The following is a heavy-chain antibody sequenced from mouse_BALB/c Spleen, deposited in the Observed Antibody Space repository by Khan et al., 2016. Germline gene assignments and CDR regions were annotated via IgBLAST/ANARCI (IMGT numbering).Heavy chain of an antibody. CDR2: IRSKNNNYAT. J-gene: IGHJ4*01. CDR1: GFTFNTNA. CDR3: VKEPRLLTTRGDF. D-gene: IGHD2-13*01. V-gene: IGHV10S3*01. Sequence: EVQLVETGGGLVQPKGSSKLSCAASGFTFNTNAMNWVRQAPGKGLEWVARIRSKNNNYATYYADSVKDRFSIYRDDSQGMLYLQMNNLKTEDTAMYYCVKEPRLLTTRGDFWGQGTSVTVSS.